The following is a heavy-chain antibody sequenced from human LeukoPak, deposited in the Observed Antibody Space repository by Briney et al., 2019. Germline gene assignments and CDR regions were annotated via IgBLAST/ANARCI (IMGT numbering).Heavy chain of an antibody. Sequence: GGSLRLSCAASGFTFSSYWMHWVRQAPGKGLVWVSRINSDGSSTSYADSVKGRFTISRDNAKNTLYLQMNSLRAEDTAVYYCARSIAARPMRTVMLAFDIWGQGTMVTDSS. J-gene: IGHJ3*02. CDR2: INSDGSST. D-gene: IGHD6-6*01. CDR3: ARSIAARPMRTVMLAFDI. V-gene: IGHV3-74*01. CDR1: GFTFSSYW.